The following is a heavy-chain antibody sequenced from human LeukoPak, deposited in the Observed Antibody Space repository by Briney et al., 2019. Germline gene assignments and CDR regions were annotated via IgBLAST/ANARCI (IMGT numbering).Heavy chain of an antibody. Sequence: PSETLSLTCAVYGGSFSGYYWSWIRQPPGKGLEWIGEINHSGSTNYNPSLKSRVTISVDTSKNQFSLKLSSVTAADTAVYYCARGRGSRWGQGTLVTVSS. D-gene: IGHD3-10*01. CDR1: GGSFSGYY. CDR3: ARGRGSR. J-gene: IGHJ4*02. V-gene: IGHV4-34*01. CDR2: INHSGST.